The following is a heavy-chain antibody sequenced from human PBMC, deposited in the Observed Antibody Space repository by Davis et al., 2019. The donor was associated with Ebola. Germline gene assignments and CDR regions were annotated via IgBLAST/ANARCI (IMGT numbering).Heavy chain of an antibody. V-gene: IGHV3-7*01. Sequence: PGGSLRLSCVASGFTFSRSWMNWVRQAPGQGLEWVASIKEDGSEKYHVHSVEGRFTISRDNAKNSLYLQMNSLRAEDTAVYYCANLEWVNPDYWGQGVLVTVPS. CDR1: GFTFSRSW. CDR3: ANLEWVNPDY. CDR2: IKEDGSEK. D-gene: IGHD3-3*01. J-gene: IGHJ4*02.